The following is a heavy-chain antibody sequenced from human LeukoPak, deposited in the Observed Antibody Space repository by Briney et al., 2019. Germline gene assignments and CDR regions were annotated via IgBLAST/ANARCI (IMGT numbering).Heavy chain of an antibody. J-gene: IGHJ4*01. CDR3: ARVPHCTSTSCYIPDY. CDR2: INPNSGGT. Sequence: GASVKVSCKASGYTFTGYYMHWVRQAPGQGLEWMGWINPNSGGTNYAQKFQGRVTMTRDMSISTVYMELSRLRSDDTAVYYCARVPHCTSTSCYIPDYWGQGTLVIVSS. D-gene: IGHD2-2*01. CDR1: GYTFTGYY. V-gene: IGHV1-2*02.